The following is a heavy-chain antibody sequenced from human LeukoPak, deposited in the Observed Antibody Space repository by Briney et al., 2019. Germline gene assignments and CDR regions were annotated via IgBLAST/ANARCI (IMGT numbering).Heavy chain of an antibody. Sequence: GGSLRLSCAAFGFTFSSYGMHWVRQAPGKGLEWVAVISYDGSNKYYADSVKGRFTISRDNSKNTLYLQMNSLRAEDTAVYYCAKVYDSSGYYDRNRRGKFDYWGQGTLVTVSS. J-gene: IGHJ4*02. CDR3: AKVYDSSGYYDRNRRGKFDY. CDR1: GFTFSSYG. CDR2: ISYDGSNK. V-gene: IGHV3-30*18. D-gene: IGHD3-22*01.